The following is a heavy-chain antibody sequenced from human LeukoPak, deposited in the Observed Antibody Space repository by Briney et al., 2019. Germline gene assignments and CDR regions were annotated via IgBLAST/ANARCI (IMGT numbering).Heavy chain of an antibody. CDR1: GVSISSSSYY. CDR3: ARDPGLLIDY. D-gene: IGHD3-22*01. V-gene: IGHV4-39*07. Sequence: SETLSLTCTVSGVSISSSSYYWGWIRQPPGKGLEWIGSIYYSGSTYYNPSLKSRVTISVDTSKNQFSLKLSSVTAADTAVYYCARDPGLLIDYWGQGTLVTVSS. J-gene: IGHJ4*02. CDR2: IYYSGST.